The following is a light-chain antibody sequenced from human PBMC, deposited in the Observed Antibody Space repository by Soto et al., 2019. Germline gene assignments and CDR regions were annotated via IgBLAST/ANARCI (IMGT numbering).Light chain of an antibody. CDR1: QTISNW. J-gene: IGKJ1*01. CDR3: QQYSTYSWT. CDR2: DAS. V-gene: IGKV1-5*01. Sequence: IEMTQAPSTRSASVAERPTITSRASQTISNWLAWYQVKPGKAPKLLMHDASSLESGVPSRFSGSASGTEFTLTISSLQPDDFATYFCQQYSTYSWTFGQGTKVDIK.